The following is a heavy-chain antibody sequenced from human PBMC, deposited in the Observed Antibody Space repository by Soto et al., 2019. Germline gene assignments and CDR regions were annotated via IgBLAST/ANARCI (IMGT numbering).Heavy chain of an antibody. D-gene: IGHD2-15*01. CDR2: ISSSSTTK. CDR1: GFTFSSYS. CDR3: ARDGGSGSNCLNWFGP. Sequence: EVQLVESGGGLVQPGGSLRLSCAASGFTFSSYSMNWVRQAPGKGLEWVSYISSSSTTKYYADSVKGRFTISRDNAKNSLYMQMNSLRAEDTAVYYCARDGGSGSNCLNWFGPWGQGTLVTVSS. V-gene: IGHV3-48*01. J-gene: IGHJ5*02.